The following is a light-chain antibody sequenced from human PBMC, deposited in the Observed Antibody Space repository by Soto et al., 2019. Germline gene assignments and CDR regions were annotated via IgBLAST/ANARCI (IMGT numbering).Light chain of an antibody. CDR2: NVN. V-gene: IGLV2-11*01. J-gene: IGLJ1*01. CDR1: STDVGGYNF. Sequence: QSVLTQPHSVSGSPGQSVTISCTGTSTDVGGYNFVSWYQQHPGKAPKLLIYNVNKRPSGVPDRFSGSKSGNTASLTISGLQAEDEADYYCCSYAGSPYVFGTGTKVTVL. CDR3: CSYAGSPYV.